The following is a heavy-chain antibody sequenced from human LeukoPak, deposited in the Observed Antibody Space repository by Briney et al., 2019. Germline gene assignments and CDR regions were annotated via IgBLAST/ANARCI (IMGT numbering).Heavy chain of an antibody. CDR1: GGSTSSYY. V-gene: IGHV4-4*07. J-gene: IGHJ5*02. D-gene: IGHD7-27*01. CDR2: IYTSGST. Sequence: PSETLSLTCTVSGGSTSSYYWSWIRQPAGKGLEWIGRIYTSGSTNYNPSLKSRVTMSVDTSKNKFSLKLSSVTAAYTAVYYCAREPASGWFDPWGQGTLVTVSS. CDR3: AREPASGWFDP.